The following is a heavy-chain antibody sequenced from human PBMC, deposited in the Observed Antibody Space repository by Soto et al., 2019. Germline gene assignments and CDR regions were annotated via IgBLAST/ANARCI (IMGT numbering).Heavy chain of an antibody. CDR1: GYTFTTYD. CDR2: INPNADKT. CDR3: ARQRRGTWYYFDH. V-gene: IGHV1-8*01. Sequence: ASVKVSCKTSGYTFTTYDINWVRQATGQGLEWMGWINPNADKTGFAQKFQGRVTMTRDTSINTVYMELNNLRSEDTAVYYCARQRRGTWYYFDHWGQGILVTVSS. D-gene: IGHD3-16*01. J-gene: IGHJ4*02.